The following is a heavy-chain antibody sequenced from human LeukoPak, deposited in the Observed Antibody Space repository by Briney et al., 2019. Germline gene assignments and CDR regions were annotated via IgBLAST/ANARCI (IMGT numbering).Heavy chain of an antibody. CDR1: GGSISSGSYY. CDR2: IYTSGST. J-gene: IGHJ4*02. D-gene: IGHD1-26*01. V-gene: IGHV4-61*02. CDR3: AREIHLVGATLLDY. Sequence: SETLSLTCTVSGGSISSGSYYWSWIRQPAGKGLEWIGRIYTSGSTNYNPSLKSRVTISVDTSKNQFSLKLSSVTAADTAVYYCAREIHLVGATLLDYWSQGTLVTVSS.